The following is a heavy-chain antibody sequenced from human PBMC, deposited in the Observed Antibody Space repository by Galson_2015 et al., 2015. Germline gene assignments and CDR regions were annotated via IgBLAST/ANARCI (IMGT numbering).Heavy chain of an antibody. CDR3: ASDLGAHDFRSG. CDR2: IRDKAHGYTT. V-gene: IGHV3-72*01. CDR1: GFTFTDYY. D-gene: IGHD3-3*01. Sequence: SLRLSCAASGFTFTDYYMDWVRQAPGKGLEWVGRIRDKAHGYTTEYAASVKGRFTISREDSKNSLYLQMNSLKTEDTAVYYCASDLGAHDFRSGWGQGTLVIVSS. J-gene: IGHJ4*02.